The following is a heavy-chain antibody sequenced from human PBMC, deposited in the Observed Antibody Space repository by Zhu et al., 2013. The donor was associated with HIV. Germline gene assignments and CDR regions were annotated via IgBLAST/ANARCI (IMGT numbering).Heavy chain of an antibody. CDR3: ARALYGDEGAFDI. J-gene: IGHJ3*02. Sequence: QVQLVQSGAEVKKPGSSVKVSCKASGGTFSSYAISWVRQAPGQGLEWMGGIIPMFGTANYAQKFQGRVTITADESTSTAYMQLSSLRSEDTAVYYCARALYGDEGAFDIWGQGTSGHRLF. CDR1: GGTFSSYA. CDR2: IIPMFGTA. V-gene: IGHV1-69*01. D-gene: IGHD4-17*01.